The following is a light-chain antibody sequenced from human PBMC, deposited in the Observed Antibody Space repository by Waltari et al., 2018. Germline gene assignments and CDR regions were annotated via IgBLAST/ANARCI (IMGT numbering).Light chain of an antibody. V-gene: IGKV1-27*01. CDR3: QKYNNARRT. Sequence: DIQMTPSPSSLSESVGDSVTTTCRASQGINNYLIWYQQKPGKIPKLLISASYTLQSGVPARFSGSGSGTDFTLTISNLQPEDVATYYCQKYNNARRTFGQGTKVEIK. CDR1: QGINNY. CDR2: ASY. J-gene: IGKJ1*01.